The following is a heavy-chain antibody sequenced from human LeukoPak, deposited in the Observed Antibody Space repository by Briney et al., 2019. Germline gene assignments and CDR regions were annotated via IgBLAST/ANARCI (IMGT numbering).Heavy chain of an antibody. V-gene: IGHV3-64*01. J-gene: IGHJ4*02. CDR1: DSTFDNYA. D-gene: IGHD6-13*01. CDR3: ARETATGVSSSWYYDY. CDR2: IISDGGST. Sequence: GGSLGFSFEAPDSTFDNYAINWFGQAPGKGLEFVSAIISDGGSTFYANSVKGRFTISRDNSKDTVYLQMGSLTADDMAVYYCARETATGVSSSWYYDYWGQGTLVTVSS.